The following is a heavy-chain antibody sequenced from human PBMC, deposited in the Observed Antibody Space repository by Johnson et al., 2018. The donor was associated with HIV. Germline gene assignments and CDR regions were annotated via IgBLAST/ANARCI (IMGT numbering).Heavy chain of an antibody. Sequence: QMLLVESGGGVVQPGGSLRLSCAASGFTFSSYGMHWVRQAPGKGLEWVAFIRYDGSNKYYADSVKGRFTISRDNAKNSLYLQLNILRADDTAVYFCARDRFGDSDAFDILGQGTVVTVSS. D-gene: IGHD4-17*01. V-gene: IGHV3-30*02. CDR3: ARDRFGDSDAFDI. J-gene: IGHJ3*02. CDR1: GFTFSSYG. CDR2: IRYDGSNK.